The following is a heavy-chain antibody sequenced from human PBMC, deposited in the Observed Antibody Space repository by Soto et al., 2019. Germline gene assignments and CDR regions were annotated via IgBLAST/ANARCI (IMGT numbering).Heavy chain of an antibody. CDR3: AKVFCSSTSCYSPYYYYYMDV. J-gene: IGHJ6*03. CDR1: GFTFSSYA. CDR2: ISGSGGNT. Sequence: GGSLRLSCAASGFTFSSYAMSWVRQAPGKGLEWVSAISGSGGNTYYADSVKGRFTISRDNSKDKLYLQMNSLRAADTAVYYCAKVFCSSTSCYSPYYYYYMDVWGKGTTVTVSS. V-gene: IGHV3-23*01. D-gene: IGHD2-2*01.